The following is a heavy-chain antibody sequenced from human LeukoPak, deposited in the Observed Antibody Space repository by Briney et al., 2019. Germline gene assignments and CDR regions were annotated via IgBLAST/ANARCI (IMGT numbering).Heavy chain of an antibody. D-gene: IGHD2-2*01. V-gene: IGHV4-4*07. CDR3: ARVNWCSSTSCYSYYFDY. Sequence: SETLSLTCTVSGGSISSYYWSWIRQPAGKGLEWIGRIHTSGSTNYNPSLKSRVTMSVDTSKNQFSLKLSSVTAADTAVYYCARVNWCSSTSCYSYYFDYWGQGTLVTVSS. CDR1: GGSISSYY. CDR2: IHTSGST. J-gene: IGHJ4*02.